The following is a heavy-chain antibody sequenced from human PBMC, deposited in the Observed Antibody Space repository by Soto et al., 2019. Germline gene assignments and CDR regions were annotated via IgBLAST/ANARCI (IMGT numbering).Heavy chain of an antibody. CDR1: GDSVSSNSAA. Sequence: SPTLSLTCAISGDSVSSNSAAWNWIRQSPSRGLEWLGRTYYRSKWYNDYAVSVKSRVTINPDTSKNQYYLQLNSVTPEDPAVPYLATVPAVAWVYAFDICRRLTRVVVSS. D-gene: IGHD6-19*01. V-gene: IGHV6-1*01. CDR3: ATVPAVAWVYAFDI. CDR2: TYYRSKWYN. J-gene: IGHJ3*02.